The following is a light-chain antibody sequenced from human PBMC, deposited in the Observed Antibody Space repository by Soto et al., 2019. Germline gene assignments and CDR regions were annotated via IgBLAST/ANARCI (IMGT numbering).Light chain of an antibody. J-gene: IGKJ2*01. CDR3: QQYNSYHT. Sequence: DIQMTQSPSTLSASVGDRVTITCRASQSISSWLAWYQQKPGKAPKLLIYKASSLESVVPSRFSGSGSGTEFTLTSSSLQPDDFATYYCQQYNSYHTFGQGTKLEIK. CDR2: KAS. V-gene: IGKV1-5*03. CDR1: QSISSW.